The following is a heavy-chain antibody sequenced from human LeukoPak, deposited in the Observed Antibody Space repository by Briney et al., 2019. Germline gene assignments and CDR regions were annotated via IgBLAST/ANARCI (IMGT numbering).Heavy chain of an antibody. D-gene: IGHD4-17*01. J-gene: IGHJ4*02. V-gene: IGHV4-39*01. CDR2: FYSSGNT. Sequence: SETLSLTCTVSGGSISSSAYYWGWIRQTPGKGLEWIGSFYSSGNTYYNPSLKSRVTLSVDTSKSQFSMRLTSVTAADTAVYYCARQLGTTVTTRLDYWGQGTLVTVSS. CDR1: GGSISSSAYY. CDR3: ARQLGTTVTTRLDY.